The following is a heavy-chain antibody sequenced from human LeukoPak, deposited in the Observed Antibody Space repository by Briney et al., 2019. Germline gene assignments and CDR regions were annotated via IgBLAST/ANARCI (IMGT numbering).Heavy chain of an antibody. CDR2: INHSGST. V-gene: IGHV4-34*01. J-gene: IGHJ4*02. CDR3: ARGRGKRDPYCSSTSCSYRDY. CDR1: GGSFSGYY. Sequence: SETLSLTCAVYGGSFSGYYWSWIRQPPGKGLEWIGEINHSGSTNYNPSLKSRVTISVDTSKNQFSLKLSSVPAADTAVYYCARGRGKRDPYCSSTSCSYRDYWGQGTLVTVSS. D-gene: IGHD2-2*01.